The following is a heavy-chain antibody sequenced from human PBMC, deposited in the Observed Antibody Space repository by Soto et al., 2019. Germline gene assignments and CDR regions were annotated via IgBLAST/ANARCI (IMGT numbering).Heavy chain of an antibody. CDR1: GYSFTSYW. CDR2: IDPSDSYT. D-gene: IGHD3-3*01. J-gene: IGHJ6*02. V-gene: IGHV5-10-1*01. Sequence: PXASLKISCKGCGYSFTSYWISWVRQMPGKGLEWMGSIDPSDSYTNYSPSFQGHVTISADKSISTAYLQWSSLKASDTAMYYCPRRYAYYDFWSGYYSHYYYGMDVWGQGTTVTVSS. CDR3: PRRYAYYDFWSGYYSHYYYGMDV.